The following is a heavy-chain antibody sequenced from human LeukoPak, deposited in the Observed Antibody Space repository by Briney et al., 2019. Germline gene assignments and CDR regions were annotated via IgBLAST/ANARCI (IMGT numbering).Heavy chain of an antibody. Sequence: ASVKVSCKVSGYTLAELSMHWVRQAPGKGLEWMGGFDPEDGETIYAQKFQGRVTMTEDTSTDTAYMELSSLRSEDTAVYYCARDPGIVVVPAEVDYWGQGTLVTVSS. J-gene: IGHJ4*02. CDR3: ARDPGIVVVPAEVDY. CDR1: GYTLAELS. V-gene: IGHV1-24*01. D-gene: IGHD2-2*01. CDR2: FDPEDGET.